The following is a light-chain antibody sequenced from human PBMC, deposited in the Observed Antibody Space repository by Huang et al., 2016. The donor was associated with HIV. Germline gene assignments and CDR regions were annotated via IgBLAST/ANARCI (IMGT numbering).Light chain of an antibody. V-gene: IGKV3-15*01. CDR2: GAS. Sequence: EILLTQSPATLSVSPGERATLSCRASQSVGTNLAWYQQKPGQAPRLLIDGASTRATGVPARFSGSGSGTEFTLTISRLQSEDFAVYYCQQYNNWLSFGGGTKVDIK. CDR1: QSVGTN. J-gene: IGKJ4*01. CDR3: QQYNNWLS.